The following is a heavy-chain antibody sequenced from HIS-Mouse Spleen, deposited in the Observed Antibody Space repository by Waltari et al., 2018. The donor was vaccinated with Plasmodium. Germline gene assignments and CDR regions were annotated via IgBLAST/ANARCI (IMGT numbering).Heavy chain of an antibody. J-gene: IGHJ6*02. V-gene: IGHV2-70*15. CDR3: ARTTYSSSSAKYYYYGMDV. CDR2: IDWDDDK. CDR1: GFSLSTSGMC. D-gene: IGHD6-6*01. Sequence: QVTLRESGPALVKPTQTLTLTCTFSGFSLSTSGMCVTWIRQPPGKALGWLARIDWDDDKYYSTSLKTRRTIYKDTSKNQVVLTMTNMDPVDTATYYCARTTYSSSSAKYYYYGMDVWGQGTTVTVSS.